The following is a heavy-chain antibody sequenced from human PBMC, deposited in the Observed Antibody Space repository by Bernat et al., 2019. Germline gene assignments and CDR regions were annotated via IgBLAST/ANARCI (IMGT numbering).Heavy chain of an antibody. V-gene: IGHV1-2*02. Sequence: QVQMVQSGAEVKETGASVKVSCKAFGYTFTIYNFHWVRQAPGQGLEWMGWISPNNGATNYAQKFKGRVTMTRETSISTIYMELHGLTSDDTALYYCTGGGGTAHIDYWGRGTLVTVSS. J-gene: IGHJ4*02. CDR1: GYTFTIYN. CDR2: ISPNNGAT. CDR3: TGGGGTAHIDY. D-gene: IGHD1-14*01.